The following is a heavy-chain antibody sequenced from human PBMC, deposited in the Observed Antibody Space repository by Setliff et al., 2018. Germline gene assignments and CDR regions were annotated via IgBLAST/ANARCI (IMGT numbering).Heavy chain of an antibody. CDR1: GGAISSGDYY. Sequence: SETLSLTCTVSGGAISSGDYYWTWIRQPAGKGLEWIGHTHTSGRTDYNPSLKSRVTISVDTSKNQFSLNLSSVTAEDTAVYYCARRVAIFGVVLLNWFDPWGQGTLVTVSS. V-gene: IGHV4-61*09. J-gene: IGHJ5*02. D-gene: IGHD3-3*01. CDR3: ARRVAIFGVVLLNWFDP. CDR2: THTSGRT.